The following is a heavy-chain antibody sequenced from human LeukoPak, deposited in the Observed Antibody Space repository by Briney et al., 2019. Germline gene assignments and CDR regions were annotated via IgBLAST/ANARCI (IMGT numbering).Heavy chain of an antibody. Sequence: SETLSLTCVVSGGSLSTHHWSWIRQSPGRGLEWIGYISDSGSTNYNPSLKSRVTISVDTSKNQFSLMLSSVTAADTAVYYCARGYDSSAYYPFNYWGQGTLVTISS. V-gene: IGHV4-59*11. J-gene: IGHJ4*02. CDR3: ARGYDSSAYYPFNY. CDR1: GGSLSTHH. D-gene: IGHD3-22*01. CDR2: ISDSGST.